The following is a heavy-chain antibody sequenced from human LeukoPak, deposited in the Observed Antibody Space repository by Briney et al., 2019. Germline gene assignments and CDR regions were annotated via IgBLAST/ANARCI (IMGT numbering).Heavy chain of an antibody. V-gene: IGHV3-23*01. Sequence: GGSLRLSCAASGFTFSHYAMRWVRQAPGKGLEWLSEIGGGGDGAYHADSVKGRFTISRDNSKNTLYLQMNSLRAEDTAVYYCAKKILPHYYDSSGLDYWGQGTLVTVSS. J-gene: IGHJ4*02. D-gene: IGHD3-22*01. CDR1: GFTFSHYA. CDR3: AKKILPHYYDSSGLDY. CDR2: IGGGGDGA.